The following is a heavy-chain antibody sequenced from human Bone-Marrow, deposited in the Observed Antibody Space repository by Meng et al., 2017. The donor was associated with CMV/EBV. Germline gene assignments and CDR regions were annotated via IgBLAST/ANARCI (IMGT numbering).Heavy chain of an antibody. CDR3: AREFRGYYDSSGYFDY. CDR2: IIPIFGTA. V-gene: IGHV1-69*05. Sequence: GGTLSSYAISWVRQAPGQGLEWMGGIIPIFGTANYAQKFQGRVTITTDESTSTAYMELSSLRSEDTAVYDCAREFRGYYDSSGYFDYWGQGTLVTVSS. J-gene: IGHJ4*02. CDR1: GGTLSSYA. D-gene: IGHD3-22*01.